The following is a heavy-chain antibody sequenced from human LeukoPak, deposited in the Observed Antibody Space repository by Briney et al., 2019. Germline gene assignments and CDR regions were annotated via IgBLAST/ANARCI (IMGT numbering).Heavy chain of an antibody. J-gene: IGHJ4*02. CDR2: ISSSGGST. V-gene: IGHV3-64*01. CDR1: GFTFSSYW. Sequence: GGSLRLSCAASGFTFSSYWMSWVRQAPGKGLEYVSAISSSGGSTYYANSVKGGFTISRDNSKNTLYLQMGSLRAEDMAVYYCARHGHYDFWSGYSLDYWGQGTLVTVSS. D-gene: IGHD3-3*01. CDR3: ARHGHYDFWSGYSLDY.